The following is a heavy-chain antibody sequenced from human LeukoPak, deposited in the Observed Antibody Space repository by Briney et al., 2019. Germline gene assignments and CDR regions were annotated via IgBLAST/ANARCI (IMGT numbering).Heavy chain of an antibody. D-gene: IGHD5-12*01. Sequence: SETLSLTCAVYGGSFSGYYWSWIRQPPRKGLEWIGEINHSGSTNYNPSLKSRVTISVDTSKNQFSLKLSSVTAADTAVYYCARARYSGYAFSVWGQGTLVTVSS. CDR3: ARARYSGYAFSV. CDR2: INHSGST. J-gene: IGHJ4*02. V-gene: IGHV4-34*01. CDR1: GGSFSGYY.